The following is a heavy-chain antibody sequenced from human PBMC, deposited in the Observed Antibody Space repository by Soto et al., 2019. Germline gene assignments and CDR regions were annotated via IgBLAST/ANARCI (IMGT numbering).Heavy chain of an antibody. CDR1: GFIFSNYA. J-gene: IGHJ4*02. D-gene: IGHD3-10*01. V-gene: IGHV3-33*01. Sequence: QVQLVGSGGGVVQPGRSLRLSCAASGFIFSNYAMRWVRQAPGQGLEWVALIWSDGSYENYAESVKGRFTISRDNSKNTLFLQVNGLRVDDTAVYFCARGTGSGSFLIDYWGQGTLVTVSS. CDR3: ARGTGSGSFLIDY. CDR2: IWSDGSYE.